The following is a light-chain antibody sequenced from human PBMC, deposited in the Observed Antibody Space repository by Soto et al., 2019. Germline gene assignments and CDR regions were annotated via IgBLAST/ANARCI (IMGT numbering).Light chain of an antibody. V-gene: IGLV2-23*02. CDR2: EVS. Sequence: QSALTQTASVSASPGQSITISCTGTSSDVGNYDLVSWYQQHPGKAPKLIIYEVSKRPSGVSNRFSGSKSGNTASLTISGLHADDEADYYCCSYAGSGTSVFGTGTKLTVL. CDR1: SSDVGNYDL. CDR3: CSYAGSGTSV. J-gene: IGLJ1*01.